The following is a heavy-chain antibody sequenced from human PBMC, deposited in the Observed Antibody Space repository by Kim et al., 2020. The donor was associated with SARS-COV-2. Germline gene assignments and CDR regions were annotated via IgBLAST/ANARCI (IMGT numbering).Heavy chain of an antibody. D-gene: IGHD6-6*01. CDR2: INPSCGRT. CDR3: VIGSSTLFDV. CDR1: GYTFTSYS. J-gene: IGHJ6*02. V-gene: IGHV1-46*03. Sequence: ASVKVSCKASGYTFTSYSMNWVRQAPGQGLEWMGIINPSCGRTSYAQKFQGRVTMTTDTSTSTAYMELSSLRSEDTAVYYCVIGSSTLFDVWGQGTTVTVSS.